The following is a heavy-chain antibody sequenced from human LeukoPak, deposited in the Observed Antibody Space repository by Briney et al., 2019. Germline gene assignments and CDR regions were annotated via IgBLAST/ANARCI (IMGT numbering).Heavy chain of an antibody. Sequence: ASVKVSCKVSGYTLTELSMHWVRQAPGKGLEWMGGFDPEDGETIYAQKFQGRVTMTEDTSTDTAYMELSSLRSEDTAVYYCARTLMGFGELLSYYYYMDVWGKGTTVTVSS. CDR2: FDPEDGET. CDR1: GYTLTELS. D-gene: IGHD3-10*01. V-gene: IGHV1-24*01. J-gene: IGHJ6*03. CDR3: ARTLMGFGELLSYYYYMDV.